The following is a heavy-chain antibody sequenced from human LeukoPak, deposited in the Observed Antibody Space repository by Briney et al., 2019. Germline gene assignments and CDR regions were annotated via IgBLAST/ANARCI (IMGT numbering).Heavy chain of an antibody. D-gene: IGHD1-26*01. V-gene: IGHV3-53*01. Sequence: PGGSLRPSCAASGFTVSSYYMSWVRQAPGKGLECVSGIYSGGSTYYADSVKGRFTISRDNSKNTLYLQMNSLRAEDTAVYYCARDPYSGSYGNYYYYFMDDWGKGTTVTISS. CDR2: IYSGGST. J-gene: IGHJ6*03. CDR3: ARDPYSGSYGNYYYYFMDD. CDR1: GFTVSSYY.